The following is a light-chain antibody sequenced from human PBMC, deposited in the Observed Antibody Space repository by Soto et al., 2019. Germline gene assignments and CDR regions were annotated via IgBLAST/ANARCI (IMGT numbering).Light chain of an antibody. J-gene: IGLJ3*02. CDR2: EVT. V-gene: IGLV2-14*01. Sequence: QSALTQPASVSGSPGQSITISCTGTSSDVGAYKFVSWYQQHPGTAPKLVIFEVTRRPSGISNRFSGSKSGNTASLTISGLQAEDEADFYCSSYRSNTARVFGGGTKLTVL. CDR1: SSDVGAYKF. CDR3: SSYRSNTARV.